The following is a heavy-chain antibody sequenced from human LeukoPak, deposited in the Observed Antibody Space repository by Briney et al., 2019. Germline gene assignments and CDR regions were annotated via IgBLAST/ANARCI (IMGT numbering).Heavy chain of an antibody. CDR1: GGSIISSTSY. CDR2: IYYSGST. J-gene: IGHJ4*02. CDR3: ARTRDGYNYGGPFDY. Sequence: SETLSLTCTVSGGSIISSTSYWTWLRQPPGKGLEWIGNIYYSGSTFYNPSLKSRFTISVDTSKNQFSLKLSSVTAADTAVYYCARTRDGYNYGGPFDYWGQGTLVTVSS. V-gene: IGHV4-39*07. D-gene: IGHD5-24*01.